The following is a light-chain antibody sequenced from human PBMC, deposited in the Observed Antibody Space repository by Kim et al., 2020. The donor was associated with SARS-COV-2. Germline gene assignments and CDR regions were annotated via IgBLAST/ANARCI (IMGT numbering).Light chain of an antibody. CDR2: KAS. CDR3: QQYDSYSGYS. Sequence: DIQMTQSPSTLSASVGDRVTITCRASETINSWLAWYQQKPGKAPKLLIYKASSLQSGVPSRFSGSGFGTEFILTISTLQPDDFATYYCQQYDSYSGYSFGQGTKLEIK. V-gene: IGKV1-5*03. CDR1: ETINSW. J-gene: IGKJ2*03.